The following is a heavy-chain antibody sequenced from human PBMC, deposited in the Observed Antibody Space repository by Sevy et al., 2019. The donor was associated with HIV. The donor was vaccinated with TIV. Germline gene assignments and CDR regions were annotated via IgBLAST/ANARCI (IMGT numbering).Heavy chain of an antibody. D-gene: IGHD2-15*01. CDR2: VNPSGRST. V-gene: IGHV1-46*01. CDR1: GYTFTSYY. J-gene: IGHJ5*02. CDR3: ARGSGGRSGWFDP. Sequence: ASVKVSCKASGYTFTSYYMNWVRQAPGQGLEWMGIVNPSGRSTSYAQKFQGRVTMTRDTSTSTVYMELSRLRSEDTAVYYCARGSGGRSGWFDPWGQGTLVTVSS.